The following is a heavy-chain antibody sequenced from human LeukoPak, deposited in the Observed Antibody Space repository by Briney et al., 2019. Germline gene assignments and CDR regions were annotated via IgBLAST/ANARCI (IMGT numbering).Heavy chain of an antibody. CDR3: ATDRDAYVCGSLSLTFDP. J-gene: IGHJ5*02. Sequence: GGSLRLSCAASGFTFSSYAMSWVRQAPGKGLEWVSAISGSGGSTYYADSVKGRFTISRDNSNNTLYLQMNGLRAEDTAVYYCATDRDAYVCGSLSLTFDPWGQGTLVTVSS. D-gene: IGHD3-16*01. V-gene: IGHV3-23*01. CDR1: GFTFSSYA. CDR2: ISGSGGST.